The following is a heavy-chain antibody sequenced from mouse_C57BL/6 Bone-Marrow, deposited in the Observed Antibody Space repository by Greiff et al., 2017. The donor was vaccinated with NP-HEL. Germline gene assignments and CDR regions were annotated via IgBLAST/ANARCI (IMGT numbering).Heavy chain of an antibody. Sequence: EVKLVESGGGLVQPGGSLKLSCAASGFTFSDYYMYWVRQTPEKRLEWVAYISNGGGSTYYPDTVKGRFTISRDNAKNTLYLQMSRLKSEDTAMYYCARLGYGSSFAYWGQGTLVTVSA. J-gene: IGHJ3*01. CDR1: GFTFSDYY. D-gene: IGHD1-1*01. CDR3: ARLGYGSSFAY. CDR2: ISNGGGST. V-gene: IGHV5-12*01.